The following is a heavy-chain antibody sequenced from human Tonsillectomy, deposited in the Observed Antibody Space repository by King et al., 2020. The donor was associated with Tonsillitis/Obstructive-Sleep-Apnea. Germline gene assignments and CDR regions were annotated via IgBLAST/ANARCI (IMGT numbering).Heavy chain of an antibody. V-gene: IGHV3-33*01. CDR3: ARKTGYNLGAFDI. CDR1: GFTFTNFG. J-gene: IGHJ3*02. D-gene: IGHD5-24*01. Sequence: VQLVESGGGVVQPGRSLRLSCAASGFTFTNFGMHWFRQAPGKGLEWVAFIWNDGSNKYYADSVKGRFTISRDNSKNTLYLQMNSLRAEETAVYYCARKTGYNLGAFDIWGRGTMVTVSS. CDR2: IWNDGSNK.